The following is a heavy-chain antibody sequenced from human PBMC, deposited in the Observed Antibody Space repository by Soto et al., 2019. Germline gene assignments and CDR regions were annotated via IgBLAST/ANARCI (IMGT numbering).Heavy chain of an antibody. CDR3: AKDIKGTGTNVIYDS. CDR1: GFSFSTYA. V-gene: IGHV3-23*01. CDR2: ISGSGSAT. D-gene: IGHD1-7*01. J-gene: IGHJ4*02. Sequence: EVQLLESGGSLVQPGGSLRLSCAASGFSFSTYAMGWVRQAPGKGLEWVSAISGSGSATYYADPVKGRFTISRDNSKDTLSLQVNSLRARDPAVYYCAKDIKGTGTNVIYDSWGQGSLVTVSS.